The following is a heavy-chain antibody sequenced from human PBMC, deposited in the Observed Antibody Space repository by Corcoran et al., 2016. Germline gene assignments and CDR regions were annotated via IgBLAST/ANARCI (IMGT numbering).Heavy chain of an antibody. D-gene: IGHD3-22*01. CDR2: IYSTGNT. J-gene: IGHJ5*02. CDR1: GGFISGYY. Sequence: QVQLQESGPGLVKPSETLSLPCTVSGGFISGYYWSWFRQPPGKGLEWIGYIYSTGNTKYNPSLKRRVTISVDTSKNQFSLNLDSVIAAYTAVYYCARGSNYDDRSPWDQGTLFTVSP. V-gene: IGHV4-59*01. CDR3: ARGSNYDDRSP.